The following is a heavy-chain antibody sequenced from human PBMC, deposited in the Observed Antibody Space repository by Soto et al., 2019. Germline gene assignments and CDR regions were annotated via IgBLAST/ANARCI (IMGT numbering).Heavy chain of an antibody. J-gene: IGHJ5*02. Sequence: ASVKVSCKASGYTFTSYAMHWVRQAPGQRLEWMGWINAGNGNTKYSQKFQGRVTITRDTSASTAYMELSSLRSEDTAVYYCESSVTFGGVEDWFDPWGQGTLVTVSS. CDR1: GYTFTSYA. CDR3: ESSVTFGGVEDWFDP. CDR2: INAGNGNT. V-gene: IGHV1-3*01. D-gene: IGHD3-16*01.